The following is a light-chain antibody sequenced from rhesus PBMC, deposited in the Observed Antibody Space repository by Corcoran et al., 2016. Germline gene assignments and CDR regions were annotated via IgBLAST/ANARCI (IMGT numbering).Light chain of an antibody. J-gene: IGKJ4*01. CDR2: KAS. V-gene: IGKV1-22*01. Sequence: DIQMTQSPSSLSASIGDTVTITCRASQAISSMLAWYQQKPGKAPKLLIYKASSLQSGVPSRFSGSGSGTDFTLTISSLQSENFATYFCQHYSSRPLTFGGGTRV. CDR3: QHYSSRPLT. CDR1: QAISSM.